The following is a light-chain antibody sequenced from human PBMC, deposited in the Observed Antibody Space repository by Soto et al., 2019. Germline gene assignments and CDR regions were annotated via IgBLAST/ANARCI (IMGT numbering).Light chain of an antibody. CDR2: EGN. V-gene: IGLV2-14*01. Sequence: QSALTQPASLSGSPGQASSISCTGTSSDIGAYDYVSWFQQHPGKAPKLRRSEGNNRGGGVSNRFSGSKSGNTAYLTLSGLQVEDEAESFCFSFTTTSTHVFGTGTQGPVL. CDR3: FSFTTTSTHV. CDR1: SSDIGAYDY. J-gene: IGLJ1*01.